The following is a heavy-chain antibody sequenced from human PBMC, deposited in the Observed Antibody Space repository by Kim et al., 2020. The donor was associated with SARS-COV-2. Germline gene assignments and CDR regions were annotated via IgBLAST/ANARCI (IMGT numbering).Heavy chain of an antibody. D-gene: IGHD3-10*01. Sequence: SETLSLTCTVSGGSISTYYWSWIRQPPGKGLEWIGFIYYSGSTNYNPSLKSRVTISVDTSKNQFSLRLSSVTAADTAVYYCARGAKEGSHPVWFGELDSFDYWGQGTLVTVSS. CDR1: GGSISTYY. CDR3: ARGAKEGSHPVWFGELDSFDY. J-gene: IGHJ4*02. CDR2: IYYSGST. V-gene: IGHV4-59*01.